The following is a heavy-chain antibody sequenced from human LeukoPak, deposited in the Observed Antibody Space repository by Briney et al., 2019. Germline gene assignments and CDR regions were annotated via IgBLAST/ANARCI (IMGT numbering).Heavy chain of an antibody. CDR3: ASHGTSTGRPFDP. CDR2: IYYSGST. Sequence: SETLSLTCTVSGGSISSYYWSWIRQPPGKGLEWIGYIYYSGSTNYNPSLKSRVTISVDTSKNQFSLKLSSGTAADTAVYYCASHGTSTGRPFDPWGQGTLVTVSS. J-gene: IGHJ5*02. V-gene: IGHV4-59*01. D-gene: IGHD4-23*01. CDR1: GGSISSYY.